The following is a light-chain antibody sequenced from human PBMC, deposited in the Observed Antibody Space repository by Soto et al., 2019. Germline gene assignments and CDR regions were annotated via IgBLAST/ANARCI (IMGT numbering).Light chain of an antibody. CDR1: SSNIGKNY. Sequence: QSVLTQSPSVSAAPGQKVTISCSGGSSNIGKNYVSWYQQFPGTAPKRLIYEDNKLPSGIPDRFSGSKSGTSATLGITGLQTGDEADYYCETWDSSLNAVVFGGGTKLTV. CDR2: EDN. CDR3: ETWDSSLNAVV. J-gene: IGLJ3*02. V-gene: IGLV1-51*02.